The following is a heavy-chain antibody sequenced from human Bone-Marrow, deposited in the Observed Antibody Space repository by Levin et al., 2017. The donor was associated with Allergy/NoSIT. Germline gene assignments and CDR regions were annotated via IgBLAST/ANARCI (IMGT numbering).Heavy chain of an antibody. J-gene: IGHJ4*02. CDR3: AKDLDYYDGSGYDS. V-gene: IGHV3-23*01. CDR2: ITGSGYIT. CDR1: GFTFSDYA. Sequence: GGSLRLSCAASGFTFSDYAMSWVRQAPGKGLEWVSSITGSGYITYLADSLKGRFTISRDNSRSTLFLEMSSLRADDTAVYYCAKDLDYYDGSGYDSWGQGTLVTVSS. D-gene: IGHD3-22*01.